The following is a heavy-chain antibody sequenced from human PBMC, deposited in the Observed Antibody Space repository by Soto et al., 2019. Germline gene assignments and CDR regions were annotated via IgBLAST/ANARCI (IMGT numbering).Heavy chain of an antibody. CDR3: TSGYCSGGSCYSGAALWAGWFVP. Sequence: NPSETLSLTRTVSGGSVSSGSYYWSWIRQPPGKGLEWIGYIYYSGSTNYNPSLKSRVTISVDTSKNQFSLKLSSVTAADTAVYYCTSGYCSGGSCYSGAALWAGWFVPLRQGPLVPVSS. CDR2: IYYSGST. CDR1: GGSVSSGSYY. J-gene: IGHJ5*02. V-gene: IGHV4-61*01. D-gene: IGHD2-15*01.